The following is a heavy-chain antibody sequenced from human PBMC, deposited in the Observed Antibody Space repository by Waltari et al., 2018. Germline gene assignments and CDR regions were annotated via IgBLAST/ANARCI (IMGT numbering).Heavy chain of an antibody. CDR2: INHSGST. Sequence: QVQLQQWGAGLLKPSETLSLTCAVYGGSFSGYYWSWIRKPPGKGLEWIGEINHSGSTNYNPSLKSRVTISVDTSKNQFSLKLSSVTAADTAVYYCARGPLYLWLFPPVLAFDIWGQGTMVTVSS. J-gene: IGHJ3*02. D-gene: IGHD2-8*02. CDR3: ARGPLYLWLFPPVLAFDI. V-gene: IGHV4-34*01. CDR1: GGSFSGYY.